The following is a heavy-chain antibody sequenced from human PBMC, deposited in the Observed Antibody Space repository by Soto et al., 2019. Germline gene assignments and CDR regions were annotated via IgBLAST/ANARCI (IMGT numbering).Heavy chain of an antibody. V-gene: IGHV3-23*01. CDR2: ISASGGNI. Sequence: EVQLLESGGGLARPGGSLRLSCVACGYIFRDDAMTWVRQAPGKGLEWVATISASGGNIEYTDSLKGRFTISRDNSKNTLYLQLNGLTADDTAVHYCAKVAGGLGYFDLWGRGTLVTFSS. D-gene: IGHD3-16*01. CDR3: AKVAGGLGYFDL. J-gene: IGHJ2*01. CDR1: GYIFRDDA.